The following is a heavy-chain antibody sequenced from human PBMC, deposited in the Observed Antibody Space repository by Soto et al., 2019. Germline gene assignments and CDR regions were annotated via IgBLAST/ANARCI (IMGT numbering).Heavy chain of an antibody. CDR1: GYTFIDFY. Sequence: QVQLVQSGAAVKRPGASVTVSCQASGYTFIDFYLHWLRQAPGQSLEWVGWINPDTGGTHYAQEFQGRVNLTRDKSIDKAYLELNGLTSDDTAIYYCASAIGDCTSSPCAERSDAFDVWGQGTLITVSS. V-gene: IGHV1-2*02. CDR3: ASAIGDCTSSPCAERSDAFDV. CDR2: INPDTGGT. D-gene: IGHD2-8*01. J-gene: IGHJ3*01.